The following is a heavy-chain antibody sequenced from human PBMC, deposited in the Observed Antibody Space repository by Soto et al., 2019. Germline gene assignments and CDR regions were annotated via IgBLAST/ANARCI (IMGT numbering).Heavy chain of an antibody. CDR3: ARVPGGDCSGGSCSNFDY. CDR1: GGTFSSYT. D-gene: IGHD2-15*01. J-gene: IGHJ4*02. V-gene: IGHV1-69*02. CDR2: IIPILGIA. Sequence: VQLVQSGAEVKKPGSSVKVSCKASGGTFSSYTISWVRQAPGQGLEWMGRIIPILGIANYAQKFQGRVTITADKSTSTAYMELSSLRSEDTAVYYCARVPGGDCSGGSCSNFDYWGQGTLVTVSS.